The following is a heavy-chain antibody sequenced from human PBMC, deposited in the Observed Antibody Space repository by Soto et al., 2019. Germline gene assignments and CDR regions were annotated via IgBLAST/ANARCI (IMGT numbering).Heavy chain of an antibody. CDR1: GYSFSIYW. CDR3: ARIFIVALSAYTLVPYFDY. V-gene: IGHV5-51*01. Sequence: GESLKISCKGFGYSFSIYWIGWVRQMPGKGLEWMGIIYPGDSDTRYSPSFQGQVTISVDKSTSTAYLQWSSLKASDTAIYYCARIFIVALSAYTLVPYFDYWGEGTLVTVSS. D-gene: IGHD2-15*01. J-gene: IGHJ4*02. CDR2: IYPGDSDT.